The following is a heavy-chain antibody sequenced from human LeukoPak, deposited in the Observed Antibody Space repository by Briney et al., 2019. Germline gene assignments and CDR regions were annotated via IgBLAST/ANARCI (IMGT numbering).Heavy chain of an antibody. D-gene: IGHD1-26*01. CDR3: AKSGSYLLYFQH. CDR1: GGSFSGYY. CDR2: INHSGST. J-gene: IGHJ1*01. Sequence: SETLSLTCAVYGGSFSGYYWNWIRQPPGKGLEWIGEINHSGSTNYNPSLKSRVTVSLDTSKNQFSLKLSSVTAADTAVYYCAKSGSYLLYFQHWGQGTLVTVSS. V-gene: IGHV4-34*01.